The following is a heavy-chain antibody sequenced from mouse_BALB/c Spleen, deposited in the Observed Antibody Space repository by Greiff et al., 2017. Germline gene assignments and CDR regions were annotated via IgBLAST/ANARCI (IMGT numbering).Heavy chain of an antibody. CDR2: IHYSGST. Sequence: VQLQQSGPDLVKPSQSLSLTCTVTGYSITSGYSWHWIRQFPGNKLEWMGYIHYSGSTNYNPSLKSRISITRDTSKNQFFLQLNSVTTEDTATYYCARGGYYDYDVSFPFFDYWGQGTTLTVSS. J-gene: IGHJ2*01. CDR1: GYSITSGYS. D-gene: IGHD2-4*01. V-gene: IGHV3-1*02. CDR3: ARGGYYDYDVSFPFFDY.